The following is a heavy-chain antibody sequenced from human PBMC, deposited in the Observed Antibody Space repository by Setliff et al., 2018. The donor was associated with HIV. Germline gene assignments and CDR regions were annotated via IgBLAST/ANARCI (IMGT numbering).Heavy chain of an antibody. D-gene: IGHD2-21*01. V-gene: IGHV4-39*07. Sequence: PSETLSLTCSVSGDSVSSRSYYWGWIRQSPGKGLEWIGSIYFNGITHDNPSLKSRVTTSVDTSKNQFSLKLNSVTAADTAVYFCARASRWGSIPFDYWGQGTLVTVSS. CDR1: GDSVSSRSYY. CDR3: ARASRWGSIPFDY. J-gene: IGHJ4*02. CDR2: IYFNGIT.